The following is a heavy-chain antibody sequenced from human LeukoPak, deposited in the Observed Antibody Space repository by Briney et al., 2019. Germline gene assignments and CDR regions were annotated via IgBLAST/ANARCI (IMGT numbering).Heavy chain of an antibody. CDR1: GGSIRSGSYY. V-gene: IGHV4-61*02. D-gene: IGHD2-21*02. J-gene: IGHJ6*03. CDR2: INTSGST. Sequence: PSETLSLTCTVSGGSIRSGSYYWSWIRQPAGKGLEWIGRINTSGSTNYNPSLKSRVTISVDTSKNQFSLKLSSVTAADTAVYYCARRGGGGDSDFDYYYYMDVWGKGTTVTISS. CDR3: ARRGGGGDSDFDYYYYMDV.